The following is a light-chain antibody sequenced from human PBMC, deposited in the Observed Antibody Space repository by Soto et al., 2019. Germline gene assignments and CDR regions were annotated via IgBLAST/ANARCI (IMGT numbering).Light chain of an antibody. CDR1: SSNIGSNT. CDR3: AAWDDSLNGRYV. J-gene: IGLJ1*01. Sequence: QSALAHLPSASGTAGQRFSSSCAGSSSNIGSNTVNWYQQLPGTAPKLLISSNNQRPSGVPDRFSASKTGTSASLAISGLQSEDEADYYCAAWDDSLNGRYVFGTGTKVTVL. CDR2: SNN. V-gene: IGLV1-44*01.